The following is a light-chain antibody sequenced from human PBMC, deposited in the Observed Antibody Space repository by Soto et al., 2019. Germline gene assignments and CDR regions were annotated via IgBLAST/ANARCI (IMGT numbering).Light chain of an antibody. CDR2: GAS. CDR3: QQYGSSPPNT. V-gene: IGKV3-20*01. J-gene: IGKJ2*01. Sequence: EIVLTQSPGTLSLYPGERATLSCRASQSVSSSYLAWYQQKPGQAPRVLIYGASSRATGIPDRFSGSGSGTDFTLTISRLEPEDFAVYYCQQYGSSPPNTFGQGTKLEIK. CDR1: QSVSSSY.